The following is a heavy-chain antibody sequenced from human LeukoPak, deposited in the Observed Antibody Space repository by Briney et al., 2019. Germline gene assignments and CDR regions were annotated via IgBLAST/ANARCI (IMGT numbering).Heavy chain of an antibody. J-gene: IGHJ4*02. CDR2: INQDGSAE. Sequence: PGRSLRLSCAASGFTFSSYSMSWVRQAPGKGLDWVASINQDGSAEYYVDSVRGRFTISRDNATNTLYLQVNSLRVDDTAVYYCVRLFGGVTTFDYWGQGTLVTVSS. CDR1: GFTFSSYS. CDR3: VRLFGGVTTFDY. D-gene: IGHD4-17*01. V-gene: IGHV3-7*01.